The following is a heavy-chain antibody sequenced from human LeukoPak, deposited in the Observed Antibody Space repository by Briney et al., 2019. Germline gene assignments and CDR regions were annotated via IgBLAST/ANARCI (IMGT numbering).Heavy chain of an antibody. CDR3: ARALFPGATIDY. CDR1: GYTFTGYY. V-gene: IGHV1-2*02. D-gene: IGHD1-26*01. CDR2: INPNSGGT. Sequence: ASVKVSCKASGYTFTGYYMHWVRQAPGQGLEWMGWINPNSGGTNYAQKFQGRVTTTRDTSISTAYMELSRLRSDDTAVYYCARALFPGATIDYWGQGTLVTVSS. J-gene: IGHJ4*02.